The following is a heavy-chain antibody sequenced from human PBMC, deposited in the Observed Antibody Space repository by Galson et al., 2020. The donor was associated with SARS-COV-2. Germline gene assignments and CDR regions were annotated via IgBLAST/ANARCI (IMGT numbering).Heavy chain of an antibody. D-gene: IGHD2-21*02. J-gene: IGHJ4*02. CDR1: GHSINDYY. CDR2: IYASANYNPS. V-gene: IGHV4-4*07. Sequence: ASETLSLTCTVSGHSINDYYWNWIRQSAGKGLEWVGRIYASANYNPSSYNPSLESRASLAVDMSKNQFSLRLRSVTAADSAVYYCVRGSLEKDCGGDCYPLFDYWGQGTLVTVYS. CDR3: VRGSLEKDCGGDCYPLFDY.